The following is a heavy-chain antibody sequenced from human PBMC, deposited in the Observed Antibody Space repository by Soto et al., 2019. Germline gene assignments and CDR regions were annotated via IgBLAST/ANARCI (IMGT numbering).Heavy chain of an antibody. D-gene: IGHD3-9*01. V-gene: IGHV5-51*01. CDR3: ARHGDYDILTCHPPGYYYYGMDV. CDR1: GYRVTNHC. CDR2: FYPGDSDT. J-gene: IGHJ6*02. Sequence: PGDSLKISCNGSGYRVTNHCIGWVRQVHGKGLGRTGLFYPGDSDTRYSPSFQGQVTISADKSISTAYLQWSSLKASDTAMYYCARHGDYDILTCHPPGYYYYGMDVWGQGTTVTVSS.